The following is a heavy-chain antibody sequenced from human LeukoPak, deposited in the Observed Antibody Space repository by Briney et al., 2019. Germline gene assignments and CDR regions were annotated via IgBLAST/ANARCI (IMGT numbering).Heavy chain of an antibody. D-gene: IGHD7-27*01. V-gene: IGHV3-30*04. CDR2: IAYHGNDE. CDR3: ATETGRIGDLGY. J-gene: IGHJ4*02. Sequence: PGTSLRLSCAASGFTFSSFTMHWVRQAPGKGLEWVAVIAYHGNDEYYADSLKGRFTISRDNSKDTLYLQMNSPRAEDTAVYYCATETGRIGDLGYWGQGALVTVSS. CDR1: GFTFSSFT.